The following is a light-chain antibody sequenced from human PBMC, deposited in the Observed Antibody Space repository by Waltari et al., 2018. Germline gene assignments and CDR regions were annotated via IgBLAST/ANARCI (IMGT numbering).Light chain of an antibody. V-gene: IGLV2-18*02. Sequence: QSALTQPPSVSGSPGQSVTIPCTGTSRAVGSYNRLPWYHQPPGTAPKLMIYEVSSRPSGVPDRFSGSKSGNTASLTISGLQAEDEADYYCSSYTSSSTFVFGGGTKLTVL. CDR2: EVS. J-gene: IGLJ2*01. CDR3: SSYTSSSTFV. CDR1: SRAVGSYNR.